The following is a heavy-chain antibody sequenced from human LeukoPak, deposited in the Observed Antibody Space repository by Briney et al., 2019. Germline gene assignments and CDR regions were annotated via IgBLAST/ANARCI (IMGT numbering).Heavy chain of an antibody. J-gene: IGHJ4*02. CDR1: GFTFSTYW. D-gene: IGHD3-22*01. CDR3: ARDIDGYYYGTIGSFLWFDY. CDR2: IKQDGSEK. V-gene: IGHV3-7*01. Sequence: GGSLRLSCAASGFTFSTYWMSWVRQAPGKGLEWVANIKQDGSEKYYVDSVKGRFTITRDNAKNPLYLQMNSLRAEDTAVYYCARDIDGYYYGTIGSFLWFDYWGQGAQVTVSS.